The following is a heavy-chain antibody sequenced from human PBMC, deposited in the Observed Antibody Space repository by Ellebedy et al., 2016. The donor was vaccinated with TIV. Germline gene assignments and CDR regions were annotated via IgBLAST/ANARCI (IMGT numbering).Heavy chain of an antibody. V-gene: IGHV3-66*01. CDR2: IAIDSTT. CDR3: ARETYNDVDLKLWGIFDI. J-gene: IGHJ3*02. CDR1: ELTVTSNF. D-gene: IGHD3-10*01. Sequence: GESLKISCAASELTVTSNFMSWVRQAPGKGLAWVSTIAIDSTTYYADSVKGRFTISRDNSKNTLDIQMNSLRAEDTAVYYCARETYNDVDLKLWGIFDIWGQGTMVTVSS.